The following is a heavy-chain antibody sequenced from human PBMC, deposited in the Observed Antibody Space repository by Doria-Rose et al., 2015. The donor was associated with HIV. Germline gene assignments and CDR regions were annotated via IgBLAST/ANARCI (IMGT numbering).Heavy chain of an antibody. CDR3: ARIKSSRWYHKYYFDF. CDR1: GVSLSSPGMG. CDR2: IFTDDER. D-gene: IGHD6-13*01. J-gene: IGHJ4*02. V-gene: IGHV2-26*01. Sequence: QVTLKESGPVLVKPTETLTLTCTVSGVSLSSPGMGVSWIRQPPGKALEWLANIFTDDERSYKTSLKSRLTISRGTSKSQVVLTMPDMDPVDTATYYCARIKSSRWYHKYYFDFWGQGTLVIGSA.